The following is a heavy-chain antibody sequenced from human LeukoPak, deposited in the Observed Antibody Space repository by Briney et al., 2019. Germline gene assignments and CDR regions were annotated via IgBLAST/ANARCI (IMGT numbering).Heavy chain of an antibody. CDR2: VIPIFGTA. D-gene: IGHD2-8*01. CDR1: GGTFSSYA. J-gene: IGHJ3*02. V-gene: IGHV1-69*05. Sequence: SVRVSCKASGGTFSSYAISWVRQAPGQGLEWMGRVIPIFGTANYAQKFQGRVTITTDESTSTAYMELSSLRSEDTAVYYCARINGLDAFDIWGQGTMVTVSS. CDR3: ARINGLDAFDI.